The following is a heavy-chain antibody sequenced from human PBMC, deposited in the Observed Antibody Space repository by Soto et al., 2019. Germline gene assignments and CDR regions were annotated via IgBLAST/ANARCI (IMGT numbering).Heavy chain of an antibody. J-gene: IGHJ6*02. CDR1: GGTFSSYA. CDR3: ARTWAPTLVEYGMDV. D-gene: IGHD1-26*01. CDR2: IIPIFGTA. V-gene: IGHV1-69*06. Sequence: SVKVSCKASGGTFSSYAISWVRQAPGQGLEWMGGIIPIFGTANYAQKFQGRVTITADKSTSTAYMELSSLRSEDTAVYYCARTWAPTLVEYGMDVWGQGTTVTVSS.